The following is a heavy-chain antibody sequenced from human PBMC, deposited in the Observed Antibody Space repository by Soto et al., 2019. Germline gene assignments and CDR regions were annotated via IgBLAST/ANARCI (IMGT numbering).Heavy chain of an antibody. CDR1: CGSISSGGYY. CDR3: ARDSSEIVATIMGGVRWRDYYGMDV. J-gene: IGHJ6*02. D-gene: IGHD5-12*01. Sequence: SETLSLTCTVSCGSISSGGYYWSWIRQHPGKGLEWIGYIYYSGSTYYNPSRKSRVTISVDTSKNQFSLKLSSVTAADTAVYYCARDSSEIVATIMGGVRWRDYYGMDVWGQGTTVTVSS. CDR2: IYYSGST. V-gene: IGHV4-31*03.